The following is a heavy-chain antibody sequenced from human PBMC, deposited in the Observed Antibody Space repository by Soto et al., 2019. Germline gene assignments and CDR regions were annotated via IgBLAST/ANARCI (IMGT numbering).Heavy chain of an antibody. CDR3: ARDKDDYGPHYYGMDV. Sequence: SVKVSCKASGGTFSSYAISWVRQASGQGLEWMGGIIPIFGTAHYAQKFQGRVTITADKSTSTAYMELSSLRAEDTAVYYCARDKDDYGPHYYGMDVWGQGTTVTVSS. V-gene: IGHV1-69*06. CDR2: IIPIFGTA. D-gene: IGHD4-17*01. CDR1: GGTFSSYA. J-gene: IGHJ6*02.